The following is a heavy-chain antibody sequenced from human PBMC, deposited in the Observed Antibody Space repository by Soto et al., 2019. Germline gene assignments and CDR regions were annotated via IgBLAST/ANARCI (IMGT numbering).Heavy chain of an antibody. CDR2: IYNSGST. CDR1: GGSISGYY. CDR3: ARGSTGYSSSWYRY. V-gene: IGHV4-59*08. Sequence: QVQLQESGPGLVKPSETLSLTCTVSGGSISGYYWSWIRQPPGKGLEWIGYIYNSGSTNYNPSLKSRVTISVDTSKNQFSLKLSSVTAADTAVYYCARGSTGYSSSWYRYWGQGTLVTVSS. J-gene: IGHJ4*02. D-gene: IGHD6-13*01.